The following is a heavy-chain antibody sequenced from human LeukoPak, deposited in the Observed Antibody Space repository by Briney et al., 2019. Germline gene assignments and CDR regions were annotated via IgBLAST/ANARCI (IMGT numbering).Heavy chain of an antibody. CDR3: ARHGVTTSWFDP. Sequence: PSETLSLTCAVSVYSISSSYYWGWIRQPPGKGLEWIGSIYYSGSTYYNPSLKSRVTISVDTSKDQFSLKLSSVTAADTAVYYCARHGVTTSWFDPWGQGTLVTVSS. V-gene: IGHV4-38-2*01. CDR1: VYSISSSYY. CDR2: IYYSGST. J-gene: IGHJ5*02. D-gene: IGHD4-11*01.